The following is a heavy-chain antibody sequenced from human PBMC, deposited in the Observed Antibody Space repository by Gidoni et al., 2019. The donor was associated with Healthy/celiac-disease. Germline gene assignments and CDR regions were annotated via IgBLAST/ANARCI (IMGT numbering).Heavy chain of an antibody. V-gene: IGHV3-23*04. CDR1: GFTFSSYA. J-gene: IGHJ4*02. CDR2: ISGSGGST. Sequence: EVQLVESGGGLVQPGASLRLSCAASGFTFSSYAMSWVTQAPGKGLEWVSAISGSGGSTYYADSVKGRFTISRDNSKNTLYLQMNSLRAEDTAVYYCAKDRNAGYSYGDLDYWGQGTLVTVSS. D-gene: IGHD5-18*01. CDR3: AKDRNAGYSYGDLDY.